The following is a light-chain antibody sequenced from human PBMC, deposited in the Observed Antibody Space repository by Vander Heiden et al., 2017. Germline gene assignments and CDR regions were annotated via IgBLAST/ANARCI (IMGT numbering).Light chain of an antibody. V-gene: IGKV3-11*01. CDR2: DVS. J-gene: IGKJ4*01. CDR3: QQGANWPLT. CDR1: QTFRGS. Sequence: EIVLSQSPASLPLPPVQRATLSCRASQTFRGSLACHQQKPGQAPRLLIYDVSNRAAGIPARFSGSGSGTDFTLTISSLEPEDFAVYYCQQGANWPLTFGGGTTVEIK.